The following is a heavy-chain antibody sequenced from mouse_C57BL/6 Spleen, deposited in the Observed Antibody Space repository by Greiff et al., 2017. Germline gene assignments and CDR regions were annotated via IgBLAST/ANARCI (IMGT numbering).Heavy chain of an antibody. Sequence: QVQLQQPGAELVMPGASVKLSCKASGYTFTSYWMHWVKQRPGQGLEWIGEIDPSDSYTNYNQKFKGKSTLTVDKSSSTAYMQLSSLTSEDSAVYYCARYYDGSSAVCDVWGTGTTVTVSS. CDR1: GYTFTSYW. J-gene: IGHJ1*03. D-gene: IGHD1-1*01. V-gene: IGHV1-69*01. CDR3: ARYYDGSSAVCDV. CDR2: IDPSDSYT.